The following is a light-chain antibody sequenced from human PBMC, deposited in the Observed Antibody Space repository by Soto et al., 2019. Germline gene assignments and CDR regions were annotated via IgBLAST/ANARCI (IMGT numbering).Light chain of an antibody. J-gene: IGKJ2*01. Sequence: VLTQSPATLPSSPGERATLSCRASQSVSPYLAWYQQKPGKPPRLLIYEASNRATGIPARFSGSGSGTDCTFVIGSLGARGFAVYYCHARSQWPYTCGQWTKLAIK. CDR3: HARSQWPYT. CDR2: EAS. V-gene: IGKV3-11*01. CDR1: QSVSPY.